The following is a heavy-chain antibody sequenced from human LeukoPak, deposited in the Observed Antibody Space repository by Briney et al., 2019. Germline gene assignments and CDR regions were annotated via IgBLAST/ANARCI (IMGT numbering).Heavy chain of an antibody. Sequence: PGGSLRLSCAASGFTFSDHYIDWVRQAPGKGVEWVARTRNKVNSYTTAYAASVRGRFTVSRDYSSNSVYLQMNSLKIEDTAVYYCARSMYGEGRRIIDFDYWGQGSLLTVSS. CDR1: GFTFSDHY. CDR3: ARSMYGEGRRIIDFDY. J-gene: IGHJ4*02. CDR2: TRNKVNSYTT. V-gene: IGHV3-72*01. D-gene: IGHD4/OR15-4a*01.